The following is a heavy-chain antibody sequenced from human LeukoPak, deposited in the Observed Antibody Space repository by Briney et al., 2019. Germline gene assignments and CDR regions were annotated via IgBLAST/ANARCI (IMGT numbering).Heavy chain of an antibody. CDR2: ISDDGLDK. CDR3: AKDQTRSSNTGGMNV. CDR1: GFTFSSYW. J-gene: IGHJ6*02. Sequence: TGGSLRLSCAASGFTFSSYWMSWVRQAPGKGLDWVAFISDDGLDKYYADSLKGRFSISRDNSKNTLYLEMTSLRIEDTAVYYCAKDQTRSSNTGGMNVWGQGTTVTVSS. V-gene: IGHV3-30*18. D-gene: IGHD2-15*01.